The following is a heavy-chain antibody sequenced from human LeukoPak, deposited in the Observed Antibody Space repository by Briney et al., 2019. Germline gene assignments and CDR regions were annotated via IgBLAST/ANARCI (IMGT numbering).Heavy chain of an antibody. CDR3: ARDRVVMNPTIYYYCYGMDV. CDR1: GGSISSGGYY. J-gene: IGHJ6*02. Sequence: SQTLSLTCTVSGGSISSGGYYWSWIRQHPGTGLEWIGYIYYSGSTYYNPSLKSRVTISVDTSKNQFSLKLSSVTAADTAVYYCARDRVVMNPTIYYYCYGMDVWGQGTTVTVSS. V-gene: IGHV4-31*03. D-gene: IGHD3-3*01. CDR2: IYYSGST.